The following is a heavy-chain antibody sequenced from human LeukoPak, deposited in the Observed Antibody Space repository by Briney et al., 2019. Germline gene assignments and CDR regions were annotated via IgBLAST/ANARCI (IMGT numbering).Heavy chain of an antibody. CDR2: TYYSGST. CDR1: GGSISSYY. V-gene: IGHV4-59*01. CDR3: ARDNGDYVYYFDY. D-gene: IGHD4-17*01. Sequence: PSETLSLTCTVSGGSISSYYWSWIRQPPGKGLEWIEYTYYSGSTNYNPSLKSRVTISVDTSKNQFSLKLSSVTAADTAVYYCARDNGDYVYYFDYWGQGTLVTVSS. J-gene: IGHJ4*02.